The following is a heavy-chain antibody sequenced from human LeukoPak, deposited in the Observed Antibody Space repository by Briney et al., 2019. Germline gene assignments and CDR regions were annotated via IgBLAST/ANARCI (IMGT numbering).Heavy chain of an antibody. CDR1: GFTFSSYA. Sequence: GGSLRLSCAASGFTFSSYAMSWVRQAPGKGLEWVSGISGSGGSTYYADSVKGRFTISRDNSKNTLYLQMNSLRAEDTAVYYCANLLRPVAATQTWGQGTLVTVSS. D-gene: IGHD2-15*01. J-gene: IGHJ4*02. CDR3: ANLLRPVAATQT. V-gene: IGHV3-23*01. CDR2: ISGSGGST.